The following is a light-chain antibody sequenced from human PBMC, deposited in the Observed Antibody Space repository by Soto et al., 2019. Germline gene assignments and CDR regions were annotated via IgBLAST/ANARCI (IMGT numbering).Light chain of an antibody. CDR2: KAS. V-gene: IGKV1-5*03. J-gene: IGKJ1*01. CDR1: QTISSW. Sequence: DIQMTQSPSTLSGSVGNRVTITCRASQTISSWLAWYQQKPGKAPKLLIYKASTLKSGVPSRFSGSGSGTEFTLTISSPQPDDFATYYCQHYNSYSEAFGQGTKVDNK. CDR3: QHYNSYSEA.